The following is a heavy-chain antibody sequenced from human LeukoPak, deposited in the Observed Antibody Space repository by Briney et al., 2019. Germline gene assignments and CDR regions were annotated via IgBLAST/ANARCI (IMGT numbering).Heavy chain of an antibody. J-gene: IGHJ6*02. CDR1: GGSISSYY. CDR2: IYYSGST. Sequence: PSETLSLTCTVSGGSISSYYWSWIRQPPGKGLEWIGYIYYSGSTNYNPSLKSRVTISVDTSKNQFSLKLSSVTAADTAVYYCARLPLAAAGRGYYYYGMDVWGQGTTVTVSS. D-gene: IGHD6-13*01. CDR3: ARLPLAAAGRGYYYYGMDV. V-gene: IGHV4-59*08.